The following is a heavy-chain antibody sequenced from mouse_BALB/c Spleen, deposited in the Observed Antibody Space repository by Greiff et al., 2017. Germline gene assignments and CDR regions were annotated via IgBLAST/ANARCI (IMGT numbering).Heavy chain of an antibody. CDR2: ISSGGSYT. V-gene: IGHV5-9-4*01. Sequence: EVKLVESGGGLVKPGGSLKLSCAASGFTFSSYAMSWVRQSPEKRLEWVAEISSGGSYTYYPDTVTGRFTISRDNAKNTLYLEMSSLRSEDTAMYYCAREGSSYDAMDYWGQGTSVTVSS. CDR1: GFTFSSYA. CDR3: AREGSSYDAMDY. D-gene: IGHD1-1*01. J-gene: IGHJ4*01.